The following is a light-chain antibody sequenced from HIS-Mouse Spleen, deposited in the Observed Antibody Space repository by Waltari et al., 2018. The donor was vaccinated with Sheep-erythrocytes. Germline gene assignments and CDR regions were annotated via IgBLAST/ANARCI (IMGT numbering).Light chain of an antibody. V-gene: IGLV2-23*01. Sequence: QSALTQPASVSGSPGQSITISCTGTSSDVGSYHLVSWYQQHPGKAPKLMIYEGSTRPSGVSNRFSGSKSGNTASLTISGLQAEDEADYYCCSYAGSSTPWVFGGGTKLTVL. J-gene: IGLJ3*02. CDR2: EGS. CDR3: CSYAGSSTPWV. CDR1: SSDVGSYHL.